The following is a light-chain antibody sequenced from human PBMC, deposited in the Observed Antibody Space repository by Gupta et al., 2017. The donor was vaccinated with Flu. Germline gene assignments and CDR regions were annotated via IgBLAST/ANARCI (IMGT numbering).Light chain of an antibody. CDR2: GAS. V-gene: IGKV4-1*01. J-gene: IGKJ2*01. Sequence: DLVMPQSPDALSVSLGERAPTNCKSSQSVLYRSNNKTYLSWYQQKPGQPPKLLIYGASTRESGVRDRFSGSGSGTDFTRTISSLQAEDVAVYYCHQYYTTPQTFGQGTKLEIK. CDR3: HQYYTTPQT. CDR1: QSVLYRSNNKTY.